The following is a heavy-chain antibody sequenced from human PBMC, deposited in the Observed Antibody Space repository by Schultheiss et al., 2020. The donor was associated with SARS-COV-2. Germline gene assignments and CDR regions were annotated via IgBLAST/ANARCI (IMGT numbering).Heavy chain of an antibody. CDR1: GGSISSGGYY. V-gene: IGHV4-31*03. J-gene: IGHJ6*02. CDR3: ARDGYRRYCSSTSCYNYYYGMDV. Sequence: LRLSCTVSGGSISSGGYYWSWIRQHPGKGLEWIGYIYYSGSTYYNPSLKSRVTISVDTSKNQFSLKLSSVTAADTAVYYCARDGYRRYCSSTSCYNYYYGMDVWGQGTTVTVS. D-gene: IGHD2-2*02. CDR2: IYYSGST.